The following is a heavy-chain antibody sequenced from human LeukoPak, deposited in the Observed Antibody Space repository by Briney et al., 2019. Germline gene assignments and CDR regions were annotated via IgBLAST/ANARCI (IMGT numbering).Heavy chain of an antibody. Sequence: ASVKVSCKASGGTFSSYAISWVRQAPGQGLEWMGRIIPILGIANYAQKFQGRVTITADKSTSTAYMELSSLRSEDTAVYYCARDPLRGYGSGSYYSEDDYWGQGTLVTVSS. J-gene: IGHJ4*02. D-gene: IGHD3-10*01. V-gene: IGHV1-69*04. CDR3: ARDPLRGYGSGSYYSEDDY. CDR1: GGTFSSYA. CDR2: IIPILGIA.